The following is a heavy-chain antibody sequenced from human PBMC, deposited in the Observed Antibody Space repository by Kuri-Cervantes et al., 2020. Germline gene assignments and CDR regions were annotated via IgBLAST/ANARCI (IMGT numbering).Heavy chain of an antibody. D-gene: IGHD3-16*02. J-gene: IGHJ3*02. Sequence: SETLSLTCTVSGYSISSGYYWGWIRQPPGKGLEWIGSIYHSGSTYYNPSLKSRVTISVDTSKNQFSLKLSSVTAADTAVYYCARGRDYDYIWGSYRPRDAFDIWGQGTMVTVSS. CDR2: IYHSGST. CDR3: ARGRDYDYIWGSYRPRDAFDI. CDR1: GYSISSGYY. V-gene: IGHV4-38-2*02.